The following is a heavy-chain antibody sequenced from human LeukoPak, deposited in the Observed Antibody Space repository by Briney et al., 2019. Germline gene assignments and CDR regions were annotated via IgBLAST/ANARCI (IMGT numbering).Heavy chain of an antibody. D-gene: IGHD3-9*01. CDR2: IRNKAYGGTA. Sequence: TGGPLRLSCTASGFTFSDYAMSWFRQAPGKGLEWVGFIRNKAYGGTAEYAASVKGRFTISRDDSKTIAYLQMNSLKTEDTAVYYCTREKRYFDWFQADYWGQGTLVTVSS. V-gene: IGHV3-49*03. CDR3: TREKRYFDWFQADY. J-gene: IGHJ4*02. CDR1: GFTFSDYA.